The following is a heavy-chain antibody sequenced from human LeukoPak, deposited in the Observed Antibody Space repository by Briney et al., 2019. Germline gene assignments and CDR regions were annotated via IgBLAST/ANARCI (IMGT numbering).Heavy chain of an antibody. CDR3: ARQTSRDGYNFADFDY. J-gene: IGHJ4*02. Sequence: GASVKVSCKASGYTFTGYYMHWVRQAPGQGLEWMGWINPNSGGTNYAQKFQGWVTMTRDTSISTAYMELSRLRSDDTAVYYCARQTSRDGYNFADFDYWGQGTLVTVSS. V-gene: IGHV1-2*04. CDR1: GYTFTGYY. CDR2: INPNSGGT. D-gene: IGHD5-24*01.